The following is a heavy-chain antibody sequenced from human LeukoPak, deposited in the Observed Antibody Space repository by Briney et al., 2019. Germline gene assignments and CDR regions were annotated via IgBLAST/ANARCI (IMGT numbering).Heavy chain of an antibody. Sequence: PSETLSLTCAVYGGSSSGYYWSWIRQPPGKGLEWIGEINHSGSTNYNPSLKSRVTISVDTSKNQFSLKLSSVTAADTAVYYCATERRNSEGYGMDVWGQGTTVTVSS. CDR2: INHSGST. V-gene: IGHV4-34*01. J-gene: IGHJ6*02. D-gene: IGHD5-18*01. CDR3: ATERRNSEGYGMDV. CDR1: GGSSSGYY.